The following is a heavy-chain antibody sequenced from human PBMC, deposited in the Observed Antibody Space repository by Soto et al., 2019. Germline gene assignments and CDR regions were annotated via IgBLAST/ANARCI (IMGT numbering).Heavy chain of an antibody. Sequence: SETLSLTCAVSGASISSYYWSWIRQPPGKGLEWIGYIYYSGSTNYNPSLKSRVTISVDTSKNQFSLKLTSVTAADTAVYYCARGVVVAASGYYYYGMDVWGQGTTVTVSS. V-gene: IGHV4-59*01. J-gene: IGHJ6*02. CDR1: GASISSYY. D-gene: IGHD2-15*01. CDR2: IYYSGST. CDR3: ARGVVVAASGYYYYGMDV.